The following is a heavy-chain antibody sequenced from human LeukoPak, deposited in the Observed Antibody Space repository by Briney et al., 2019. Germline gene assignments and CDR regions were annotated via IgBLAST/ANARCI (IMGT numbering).Heavy chain of an antibody. Sequence: RGSLRLSCAASGFTFSAYNLDWVRQAPGKGLEWIAAMGGTDGRTYYADFVKGRFTISRDNSKNTLYLQMNSLRAEDTAVYYCAKDGSYYFDYWGQGTLVTVSS. CDR3: AKDGSYYFDY. CDR1: GFTFSAYN. CDR2: MGGTDGRT. V-gene: IGHV3-23*01. J-gene: IGHJ4*02.